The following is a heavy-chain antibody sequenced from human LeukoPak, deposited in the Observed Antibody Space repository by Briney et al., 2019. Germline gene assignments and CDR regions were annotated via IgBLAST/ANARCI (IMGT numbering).Heavy chain of an antibody. V-gene: IGHV3-23*01. J-gene: IGHJ4*02. CDR3: ARPNYYDSSGYYLD. Sequence: GGSLRLSCAASGFTFSSYGMSWFRQPPGKGLGWVPAISGSGGSTYYADSVKGRFTISRDNSKNTLYLQMNSLRAEDTAVYYCARPNYYDSSGYYLDWGQGTLVTVSS. D-gene: IGHD3-22*01. CDR1: GFTFSSYG. CDR2: ISGSGGST.